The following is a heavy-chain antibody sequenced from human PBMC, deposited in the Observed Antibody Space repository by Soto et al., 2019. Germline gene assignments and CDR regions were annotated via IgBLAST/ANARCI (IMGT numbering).Heavy chain of an antibody. V-gene: IGHV1-8*01. Sequence: QVQLVQSGAEVKKPGASVKVSCKASGYTFTTYDINWVRQSTGQGLEWIGWMSPKTGNTGYAQNFQGRVTMTRNPSISTAYMELSSLTSEDTAVYYCARGPTNWGFALWGQGTLVPVSS. D-gene: IGHD7-27*01. CDR1: GYTFTTYD. J-gene: IGHJ4*02. CDR3: ARGPTNWGFAL. CDR2: MSPKTGNT.